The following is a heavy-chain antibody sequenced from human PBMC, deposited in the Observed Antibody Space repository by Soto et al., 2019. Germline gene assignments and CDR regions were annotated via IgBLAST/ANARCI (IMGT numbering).Heavy chain of an antibody. Sequence: EVQLVESGGGLVQPGGSLRLSCAASGFTVSSNYMSWVRQAPGKGLEWVSVIYSGGSTYYADSVKGRFTISRDNSKNTLYLQMNSLRAEDTAVYYCARYSSSWYGGDYWGQGTLVTVSS. CDR2: IYSGGST. J-gene: IGHJ4*02. CDR3: ARYSSSWYGGDY. CDR1: GFTVSSNY. D-gene: IGHD6-13*01. V-gene: IGHV3-66*01.